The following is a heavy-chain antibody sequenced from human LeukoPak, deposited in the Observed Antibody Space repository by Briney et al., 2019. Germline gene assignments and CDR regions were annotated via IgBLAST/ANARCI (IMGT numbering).Heavy chain of an antibody. CDR3: ARGMLSDRDNGMDV. V-gene: IGHV3-74*01. CDR1: GFTFSSYW. J-gene: IGHJ6*02. D-gene: IGHD2-8*01. CDR2: INSDGSST. Sequence: GGSLRLSCTAAGFTFSSYWMYWVRQAPGKGLVWVSRINSDGSSTNYADSVKGRVDISRDNAKNTLYLQMNSLRGEDTAVYYCARGMLSDRDNGMDVWGQGTTVTVCS.